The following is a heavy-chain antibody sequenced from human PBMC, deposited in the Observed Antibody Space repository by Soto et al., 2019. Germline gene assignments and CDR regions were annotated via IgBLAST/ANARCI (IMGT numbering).Heavy chain of an antibody. CDR2: IRAYNGNT. CDR3: ARDPIVVEWGYYYYGMDV. D-gene: IGHD3-22*01. CDR1: GYTFTSYG. Sequence: QVQLVQSGAEVKKPGASVKVSCKASGYTFTSYGISWVRQAPGQGLEWMGWIRAYNGNTNYAQKLQGRVTMTTDTSTSTAYMELRSLRSDDTAVYYCARDPIVVEWGYYYYGMDVWGQGTTVTVSS. V-gene: IGHV1-18*01. J-gene: IGHJ6*02.